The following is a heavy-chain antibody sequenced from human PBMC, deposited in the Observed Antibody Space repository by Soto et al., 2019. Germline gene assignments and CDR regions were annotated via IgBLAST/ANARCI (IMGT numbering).Heavy chain of an antibody. V-gene: IGHV3-30*18. D-gene: IGHD3-22*01. CDR1: GFTFSSYG. Sequence: QVQLVESGGGVVQPGRSLRLSCAASGFTFSSYGMHWVRQAPGKGLEWVAVISYDGSNKYYADSVKGRFTISRDNSKNTLYLQMNSLRAEDTAVYYCAKDWGYDSSGYRNYYGMDVWVQGTTVTVSS. CDR2: ISYDGSNK. J-gene: IGHJ6*02. CDR3: AKDWGYDSSGYRNYYGMDV.